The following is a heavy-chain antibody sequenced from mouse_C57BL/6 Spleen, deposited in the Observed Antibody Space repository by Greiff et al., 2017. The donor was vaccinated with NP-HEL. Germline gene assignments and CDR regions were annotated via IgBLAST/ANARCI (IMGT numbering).Heavy chain of an antibody. D-gene: IGHD1-2*01. CDR2: IDPSDSYT. J-gene: IGHJ4*01. Sequence: VQLQQPGAELVMPGASVKLSCKASGYTFTSYWMHWVKQRPGQGLEWIGEIDPSDSYTNYNQKFKGKSTLTVDKSSSTAYMQLSSLTSEDSAVYYCARGYAFYYYAMDYWGQGTSVTVSS. V-gene: IGHV1-69*01. CDR3: ARGYAFYYYAMDY. CDR1: GYTFTSYW.